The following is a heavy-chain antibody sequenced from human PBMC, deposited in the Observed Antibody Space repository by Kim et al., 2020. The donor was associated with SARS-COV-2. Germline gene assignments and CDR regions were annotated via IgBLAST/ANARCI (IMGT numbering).Heavy chain of an antibody. CDR3: ARVGSSSGQPNYYYYMDV. V-gene: IGHV1-2*06. D-gene: IGHD6-6*01. CDR2: INPNSGGT. Sequence: ASVKVSCKASGYTFTGYYMHWVRQAPGQGLEWMGRINPNSGGTNYAQKFQGRVTMTRDTSISTAYMELSRLRSDDTAVYYCARVGSSSGQPNYYYYMDVWGKGTTVTVSS. CDR1: GYTFTGYY. J-gene: IGHJ6*03.